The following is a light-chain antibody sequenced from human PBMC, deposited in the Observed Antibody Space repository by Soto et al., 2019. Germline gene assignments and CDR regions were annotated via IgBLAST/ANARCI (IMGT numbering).Light chain of an antibody. CDR1: STDVGDFNY. CDR3: SSYSSSTTHVV. J-gene: IGLJ2*01. V-gene: IGLV2-14*03. CDR2: DVT. Sequence: QSALTQPASVSGSPGRSVTISCTGTSTDVGDFNYVSWYQHLPGRAPKLIIYDVTNRPSGISYRFSASKSGRTASLTISGLQAEDEAEDYCSSYSSSTTHVVFGGGTKLTVL.